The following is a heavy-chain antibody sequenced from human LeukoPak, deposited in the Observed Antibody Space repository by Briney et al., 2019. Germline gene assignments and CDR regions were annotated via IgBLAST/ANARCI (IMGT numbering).Heavy chain of an antibody. Sequence: PSETLSLTCAVSGASITSCYWSWVRQSADKGLEWIGRLYTTGTTNYNPSLKSRVTMSGDSSKNQLSLTLTSVTAADTAVYYCVRDGANWEEPNDAFDTWGQGTLVTVSS. J-gene: IGHJ3*02. D-gene: IGHD1-26*01. CDR1: GASITSCY. V-gene: IGHV4-4*07. CDR3: VRDGANWEEPNDAFDT. CDR2: LYTTGTT.